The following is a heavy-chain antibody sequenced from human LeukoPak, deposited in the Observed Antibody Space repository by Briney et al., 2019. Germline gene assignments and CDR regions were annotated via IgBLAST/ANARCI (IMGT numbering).Heavy chain of an antibody. Sequence: GGSLRLSCAASGFTFSDYYMNWIRQAPGKGLEWVSYISSSGSTIYYADSVKGRFTISRDNAKNSLYLQMNSLRAEDTAVYYCASLYSSGWSGGFDPWGQGTLVTVSS. CDR1: GFTFSDYY. CDR3: ASLYSSGWSGGFDP. V-gene: IGHV3-11*01. D-gene: IGHD6-19*01. J-gene: IGHJ5*02. CDR2: ISSSGSTI.